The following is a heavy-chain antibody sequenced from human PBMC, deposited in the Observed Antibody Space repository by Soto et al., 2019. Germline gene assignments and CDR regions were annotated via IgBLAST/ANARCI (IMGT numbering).Heavy chain of an antibody. CDR3: ARELGRTLDY. CDR1: CGSISSGGYS. CDR2: IYHSGST. J-gene: IGHJ4*02. V-gene: IGHV4-30-2*01. Sequence: SETLSLTCAVSCGSISSGGYSWGSIRQPPGKGLEWIGYIYHSGSTYYNPPLKSRVTISVDRSKNQFSLKLSSVTAADTAGYYCARELGRTLDYWGQGTLVTVSS.